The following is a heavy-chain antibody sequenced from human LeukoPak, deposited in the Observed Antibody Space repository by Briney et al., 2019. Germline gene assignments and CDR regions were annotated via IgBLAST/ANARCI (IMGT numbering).Heavy chain of an antibody. D-gene: IGHD6-6*01. CDR3: ASLRDVIAARRGACYFDY. CDR1: GGSISSGSYY. V-gene: IGHV4-61*02. CDR2: IYTSGST. Sequence: SQTLSLTCTVSGGSISSGSYYWSWIRQPAGKGLEWIGRIYTSGSTNYNPSLKSRVTISVDTSKNQFSLKLSSVTAADTAVYYCASLRDVIAARRGACYFDYWGQGTLVTVSS. J-gene: IGHJ4*02.